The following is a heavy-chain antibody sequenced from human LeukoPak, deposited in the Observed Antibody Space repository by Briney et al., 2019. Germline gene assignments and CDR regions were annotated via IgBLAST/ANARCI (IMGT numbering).Heavy chain of an antibody. CDR1: GFSFSSYA. CDR2: ISGSGGST. V-gene: IGHV3-23*01. CDR3: AKGSSEWELLV. Sequence: GGSLRLSCAASGFSFSSYAMSWVRQAPGKGLEWVSAISGSGGSTYYADSVKGRFTISRDNSKNTLYPQMNSLRAEDTAVYYCAKGSSEWELLVWGQGTLVTVSS. J-gene: IGHJ4*02. D-gene: IGHD1-26*01.